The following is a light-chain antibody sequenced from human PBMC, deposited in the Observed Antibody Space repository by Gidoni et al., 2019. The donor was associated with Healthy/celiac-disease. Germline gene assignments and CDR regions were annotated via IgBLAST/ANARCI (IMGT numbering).Light chain of an antibody. V-gene: IGKV1-5*03. CDR1: KSISSC. CDR3: QQYNSYSLT. J-gene: IGKJ4*01. Sequence: DIQMTHSPSTLSASVGDRVTILCRASKSISSCLTCYQQKPGKAPKLLIYKASSLESGVPSRFSGSGSGKEFTLTISSLQPDDFATYYCQQYNSYSLTFGGGTKVEIK. CDR2: KAS.